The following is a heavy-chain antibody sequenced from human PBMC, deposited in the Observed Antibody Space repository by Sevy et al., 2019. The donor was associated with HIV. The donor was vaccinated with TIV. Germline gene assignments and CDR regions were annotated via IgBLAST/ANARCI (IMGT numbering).Heavy chain of an antibody. CDR3: AKFAKRDTTYSSRWYFDY. J-gene: IGHJ4*02. D-gene: IGHD6-19*01. Sequence: GGSLRLSCAASGFTFSSYGMHWVRQAPGKGLEWVAVISYYGSNKYYADSVKGRFTISRDNSKNTLYLQMNSLRAEDTAAYYCAKFAKRDTTYSSRWYFDYWGQGTLVTVSS. CDR1: GFTFSSYG. V-gene: IGHV3-30*18. CDR2: ISYYGSNK.